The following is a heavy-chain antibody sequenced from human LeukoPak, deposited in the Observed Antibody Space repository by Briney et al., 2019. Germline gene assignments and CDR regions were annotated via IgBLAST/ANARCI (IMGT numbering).Heavy chain of an antibody. V-gene: IGHV4-34*01. J-gene: IGHJ5*02. Sequence: PSETLSLTCAVYGGSFSGYYWSWIRQPPGKGLEWIGEIDHSGSTNYNPSLKSRVSISVDTSKNQFYLKLSSVTAADTAVYYCERGRYFAWLSWFDPWGQGTLVTVSS. D-gene: IGHD3-9*01. CDR2: IDHSGST. CDR1: GGSFSGYY. CDR3: ERGRYFAWLSWFDP.